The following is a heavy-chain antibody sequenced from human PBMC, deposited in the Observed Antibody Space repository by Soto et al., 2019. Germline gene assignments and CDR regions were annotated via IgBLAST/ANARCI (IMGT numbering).Heavy chain of an antibody. CDR2: ISAYNGNT. CDR3: ARVVGPLGHRFDH. D-gene: IGHD1-26*01. Sequence: QVQLEQSGAEVKKPGASVKVSCKASGYTFTSYGISWVRQAPGQGLEWMGRISAYNGNTNYAQKLQGRVTMTTVTHTSQAYRELTSLRSDDTAVYDCARVVGPLGHRFDHWGTGTLVTVSS. J-gene: IGHJ5*02. CDR1: GYTFTSYG. V-gene: IGHV1-18*01.